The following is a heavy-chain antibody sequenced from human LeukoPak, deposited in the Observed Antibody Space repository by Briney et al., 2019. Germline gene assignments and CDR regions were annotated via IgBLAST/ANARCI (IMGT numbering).Heavy chain of an antibody. CDR3: ATGPRWAVGATLHFDY. J-gene: IGHJ4*02. CDR1: GYTLTELS. V-gene: IGHV1-24*01. Sequence: ASVKVSCKVSGYTLTELSMHWVRQAPGKGLEWMGGFDPEDGETIYAQKFQGRVTMTEDTSTVTAYMELSSLRSEDTAVYYCATGPRWAVGATLHFDYWGQGTLVTVSS. CDR2: FDPEDGET. D-gene: IGHD1-26*01.